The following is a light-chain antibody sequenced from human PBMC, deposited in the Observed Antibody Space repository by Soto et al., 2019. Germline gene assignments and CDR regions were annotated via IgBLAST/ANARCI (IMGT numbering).Light chain of an antibody. V-gene: IGLV1-44*01. Sequence: QSVLTQPPSASGTPGQRVTISCSGSKSNIGTDYVHWYQHLPGTAPKLLIHSDTQRPSGVPDRFSGSKSGTSASLAITGLQSEDEGDYYCAAWDDNLKGVLFGGGTKLTVL. CDR1: KSNIGTDY. CDR3: AAWDDNLKGVL. CDR2: SDT. J-gene: IGLJ3*02.